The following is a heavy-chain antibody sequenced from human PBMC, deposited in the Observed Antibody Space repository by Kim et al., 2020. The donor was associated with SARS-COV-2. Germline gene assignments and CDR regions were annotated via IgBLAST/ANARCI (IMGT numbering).Heavy chain of an antibody. J-gene: IGHJ5*02. CDR3: ARHAIGESLNWFDP. V-gene: IGHV4-59*08. Sequence: TPTLKSRDTISVDTSKNQFSLKLSSVTAADTAGYYCARHAIGESLNWFDPWGQGTLVTGSS. D-gene: IGHD3-10*01.